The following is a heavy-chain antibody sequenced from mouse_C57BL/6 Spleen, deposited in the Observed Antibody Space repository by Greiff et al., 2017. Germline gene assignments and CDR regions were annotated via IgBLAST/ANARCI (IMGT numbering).Heavy chain of an antibody. J-gene: IGHJ4*01. CDR1: GFTFSDYY. D-gene: IGHD1-2*01. CDR2: INYDGSST. Sequence: EVKLVESEGGLVQPGSSMKLSCTASGFTFSDYYMAWVRQVPEKGLEWVANINYDGSSTYYLDSLKSRFIISRDNAKNILYLQMSSLKSEDTATYYCARDSRLRGAMDYWGQGTSVTVSS. CDR3: ARDSRLRGAMDY. V-gene: IGHV5-16*01.